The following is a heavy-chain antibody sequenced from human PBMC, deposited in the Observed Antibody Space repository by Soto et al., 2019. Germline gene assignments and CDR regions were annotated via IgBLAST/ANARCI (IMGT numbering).Heavy chain of an antibody. D-gene: IGHD2-21*01. Sequence: EVQLVESGGGLVQPGGSLRLSCAASEFTFSSYWMYWVRQAPGKGLEWVANIKQNGSDKYYVDSVKGRFTISRDNAKNSLYLQMNSLRAEDTAVYYCVCKVCVYWGQGTLVTVSS. CDR3: VCKVCVY. V-gene: IGHV3-7*01. CDR1: EFTFSSYW. CDR2: IKQNGSDK. J-gene: IGHJ4*02.